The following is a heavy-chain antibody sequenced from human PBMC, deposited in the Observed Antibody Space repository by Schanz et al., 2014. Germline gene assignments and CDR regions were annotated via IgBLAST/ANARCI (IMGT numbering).Heavy chain of an antibody. V-gene: IGHV3-11*01. Sequence: QVQLVESGGGLVKPGGSLRLSCAASGFIFSDYYMAWIRQAPGKGPEWVSYISSSSSTRYYADSVKGRFTISRDNAKNSLFLQMSSLRAEDTAVYYCAASSGWHPSTDYWGQGTLVTVSS. CDR1: GFIFSDYY. J-gene: IGHJ4*02. CDR2: ISSSSSTR. D-gene: IGHD6-19*01. CDR3: AASSGWHPSTDY.